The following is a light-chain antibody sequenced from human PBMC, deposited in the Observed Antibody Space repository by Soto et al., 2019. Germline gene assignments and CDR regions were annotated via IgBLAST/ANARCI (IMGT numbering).Light chain of an antibody. CDR3: SSNAGSNNLV. V-gene: IGLV2-8*01. CDR1: SSDVGDYNY. J-gene: IGLJ2*01. CDR2: EVS. Sequence: QSALTQPPSASGTPGQSVTIPCPGTSSDVGDYNYVSWYQQHPGKAPKLMIYEVSRRPSGVPDRFSGSKSGNTASLTVSGLQAVDEADYYCSSNAGSNNLVFGVGTKVTVL.